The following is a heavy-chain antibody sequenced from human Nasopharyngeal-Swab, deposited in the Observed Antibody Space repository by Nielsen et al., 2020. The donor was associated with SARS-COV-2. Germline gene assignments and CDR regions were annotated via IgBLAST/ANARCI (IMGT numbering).Heavy chain of an antibody. D-gene: IGHD2-2*01. CDR3: ARARRTDIVVVPAAPRGYYMDV. V-gene: IGHV4-34*01. CDR2: INHSGST. Sequence: SETLSLTCAVYGGSFSGYYWSWIRQPPGKGLEWIGEINHSGSTNYNPSLKSRVTISVDTSKNQFSLQLNSVTPEDTAVYYCARARRTDIVVVPAAPRGYYMDVWGKGTTVTVSS. CDR1: GGSFSGYY. J-gene: IGHJ6*03.